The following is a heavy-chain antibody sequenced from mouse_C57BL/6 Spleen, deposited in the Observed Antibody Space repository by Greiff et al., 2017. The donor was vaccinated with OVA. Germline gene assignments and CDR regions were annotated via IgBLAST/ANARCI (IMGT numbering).Heavy chain of an antibody. CDR2: INPSNGGT. Sequence: QVQLQQSGTELVKPGASVKLSCKASGYTFTSYWMHWVKQRPGQGLEWIGNINPSNGGTNYNEKFKSKATLTVDKSSSTAYMQLSSLTSEDSAVYYCARSQLRLDYAMDYWGQGTSVTVSS. CDR3: ARSQLRLDYAMDY. CDR1: GYTFTSYW. D-gene: IGHD3-2*02. V-gene: IGHV1-53*01. J-gene: IGHJ4*01.